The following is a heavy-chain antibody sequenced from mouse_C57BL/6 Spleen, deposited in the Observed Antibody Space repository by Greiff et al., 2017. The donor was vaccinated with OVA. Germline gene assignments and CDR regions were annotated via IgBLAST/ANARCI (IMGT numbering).Heavy chain of an antibody. CDR3: ARVLGDYGSSYGDCDV. Sequence: QVQLQQPGAELVRPGSSVKLSCKASGYTFTSYWMHWVKQRPIQGLEWIGNIDPSDSETHYNQKFKDKATLTVDKSSSTAYMQLSSLTSEDSAVYYGARVLGDYGSSYGDCDVWGTGTTVTVSS. V-gene: IGHV1-52*01. J-gene: IGHJ1*03. D-gene: IGHD1-1*01. CDR2: IDPSDSET. CDR1: GYTFTSYW.